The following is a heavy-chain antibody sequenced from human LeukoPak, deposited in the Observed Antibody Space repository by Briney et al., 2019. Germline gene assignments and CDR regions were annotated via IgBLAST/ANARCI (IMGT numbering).Heavy chain of an antibody. Sequence: GGSLRLSCAASEFTFSNYAMHWVRQAPGKGLEWVAFISYDGKDKYYADSVRGRFTISRDNSKNTLYLQMNSLRAEDTAVYYCARGAYTAHDYWGQGTLVTVSS. CDR2: ISYDGKDK. D-gene: IGHD5-18*01. V-gene: IGHV3-30*04. CDR1: EFTFSNYA. J-gene: IGHJ4*02. CDR3: ARGAYTAHDY.